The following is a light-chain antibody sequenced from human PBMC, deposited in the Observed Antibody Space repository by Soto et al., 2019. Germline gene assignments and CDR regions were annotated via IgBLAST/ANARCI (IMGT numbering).Light chain of an antibody. CDR3: QQYGSSPRT. CDR2: GAS. Sequence: IALTQSPATLSLYPGERATISCLASQSVSSCYLAWYQQKPGQAPRLLIYGASSRATGIPDRFSGSGSGTDFTLTISRLEPEDFAVYYCQQYGSSPRTFGQGTKVDIK. V-gene: IGKV3-20*01. J-gene: IGKJ1*01. CDR1: QSVSSCY.